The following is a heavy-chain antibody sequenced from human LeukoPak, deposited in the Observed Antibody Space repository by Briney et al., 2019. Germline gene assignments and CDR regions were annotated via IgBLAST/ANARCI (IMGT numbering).Heavy chain of an antibody. V-gene: IGHV4-34*01. CDR2: INHSGST. CDR3: ARGPYYYGSGSYGY. J-gene: IGHJ4*02. CDR1: GGSFSGYY. D-gene: IGHD3-10*01. Sequence: PSETLSLTCAVYGGSFSGYYWSWIRQPPGKGLEWIGEINHSGSTNYNPSLKSRVTISVDTSKNQFSLKLSSVTAADTAVYYCARGPYYYGSGSYGYWGQGTLVTVSS.